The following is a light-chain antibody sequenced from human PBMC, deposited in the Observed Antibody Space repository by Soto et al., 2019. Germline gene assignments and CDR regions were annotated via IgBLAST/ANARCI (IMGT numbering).Light chain of an antibody. J-gene: IGKJ1*01. CDR1: QTVSSTF. Sequence: EIVLEQSPGTLSLSPGERATLSCRANQTVSSTFLAWYQHKRSQAPSLLIYGASIRATGIPDRFSGSGSGTDFTLTISSLEPEDFAVYYCQQYGSSPWTFGQGTKVDIK. CDR3: QQYGSSPWT. V-gene: IGKV3-20*01. CDR2: GAS.